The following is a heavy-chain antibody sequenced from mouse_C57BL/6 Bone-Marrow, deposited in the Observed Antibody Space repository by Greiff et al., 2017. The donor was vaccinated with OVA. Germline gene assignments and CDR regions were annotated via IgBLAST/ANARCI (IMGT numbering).Heavy chain of an antibody. CDR3: AREGLHIPFAY. D-gene: IGHD3-1*01. CDR1: GYSITSGYF. CDR2: IRYDGST. J-gene: IGHJ3*01. V-gene: IGHV3-6*01. Sequence: EVQLQESGPGLVKPSQSLSLSCSVTGYSITSGYFWNWIRKSHGNQLEWMGFIRYDGSTNYNPSLKNRISIPRDNSKNQFFLKLNSVTTEDTATYYCAREGLHIPFAYWGQGTLVTVSA.